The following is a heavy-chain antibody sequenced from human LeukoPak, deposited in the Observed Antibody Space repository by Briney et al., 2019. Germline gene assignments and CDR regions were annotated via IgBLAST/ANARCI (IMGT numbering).Heavy chain of an antibody. CDR1: GYSFTSYW. CDR3: ARGYYDYAWGSYRYNPVDAFDI. J-gene: IGHJ3*02. V-gene: IGHV5-51*01. CDR2: IYPGDSDT. D-gene: IGHD3-16*02. Sequence: GESLKISCKGSGYSFTSYWIGWVRQMPGKGLEWMGIIYPGDSDTRYSPSFQGQVTISADKSISTAYLQWSSLKASDTAMYYCARGYYDYAWGSYRYNPVDAFDIWGQGTMVTVSS.